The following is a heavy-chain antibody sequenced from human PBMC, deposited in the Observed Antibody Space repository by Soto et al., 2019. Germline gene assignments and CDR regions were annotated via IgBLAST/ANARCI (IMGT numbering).Heavy chain of an antibody. D-gene: IGHD3-22*01. CDR1: GGSISSYY. J-gene: IGHJ4*02. CDR2: IYYSGST. Sequence: SETLSLTCTVSGGSISSYYWSWIRQPPGKGLEWIGYIYYSGSTNYNPSLKSRVTISVDTSKNKFSLKLSSVTAADTAVYSCASSDYYDSSGYYYYYFDYWGQGTLVTVSS. CDR3: ASSDYYDSSGYYYYYFDY. V-gene: IGHV4-59*01.